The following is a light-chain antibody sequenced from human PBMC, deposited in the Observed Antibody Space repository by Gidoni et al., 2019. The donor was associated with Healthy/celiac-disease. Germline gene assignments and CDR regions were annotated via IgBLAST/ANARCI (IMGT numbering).Light chain of an antibody. Sequence: EIVMTQSPATLSVSPGERATLSCRASQSVSSNLAWYQQKPGQAPRLPIYGASTRATGIPARFSGSGSGTEFTLTISSLQSEDFAVYYCQQYNNWSFGPGTKVDIK. CDR3: QQYNNWS. V-gene: IGKV3-15*01. CDR1: QSVSSN. CDR2: GAS. J-gene: IGKJ3*01.